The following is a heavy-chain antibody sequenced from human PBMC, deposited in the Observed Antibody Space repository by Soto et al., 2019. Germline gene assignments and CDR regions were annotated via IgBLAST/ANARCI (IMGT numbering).Heavy chain of an antibody. CDR2: IIPVFGIV. Sequence: QLQLAQSGADVKKAGSSVKVSCKASGGTLSNSAFSWVRQAPGHGLEWMGGIIPVFGIVNYAQKFQDRVTITADESTSTADMELRSLGSEDTAVYLCATGRIVVVGSRAYYGMDVWVQGATFTV. CDR3: ATGRIVVVGSRAYYGMDV. J-gene: IGHJ6*02. V-gene: IGHV1-69*19. D-gene: IGHD3-22*01. CDR1: GGTLSNSA.